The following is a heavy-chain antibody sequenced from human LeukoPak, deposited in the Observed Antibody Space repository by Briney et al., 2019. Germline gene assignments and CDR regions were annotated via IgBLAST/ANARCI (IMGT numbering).Heavy chain of an antibody. Sequence: SETLSLTCTVSGGSISSSSYYWGWIRQPPGKGLEWIGSIYYSGSTYYNPSLKSRVTISVDTSKNQFSLKLSSVTAADTAVYYCARHEPRNYDFWSGYPFDYWGQGTLVTVSS. V-gene: IGHV4-39*01. CDR3: ARHEPRNYDFWSGYPFDY. J-gene: IGHJ4*02. D-gene: IGHD3-3*01. CDR2: IYYSGST. CDR1: GGSISSSSYY.